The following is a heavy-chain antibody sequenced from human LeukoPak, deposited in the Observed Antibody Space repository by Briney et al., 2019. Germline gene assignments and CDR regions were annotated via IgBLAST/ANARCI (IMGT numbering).Heavy chain of an antibody. Sequence: GGSLKLSCAASGFTFSGSAMHWVRQASGKGLEWIGRIRSNANNYATAYAASVKGRFTISRDDSKNTAYLQMNSLKTEDTAVYYCTTLDSSGYLSNFDYWGQGTLVTVSS. D-gene: IGHD3-22*01. CDR3: TTLDSSGYLSNFDY. CDR1: GFTFSGSA. CDR2: IRSNANNYAT. J-gene: IGHJ4*02. V-gene: IGHV3-73*01.